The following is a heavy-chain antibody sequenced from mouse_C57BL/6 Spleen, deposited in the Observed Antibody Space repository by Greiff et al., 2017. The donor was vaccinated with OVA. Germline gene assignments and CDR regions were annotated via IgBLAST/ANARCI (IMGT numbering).Heavy chain of an antibody. J-gene: IGHJ1*03. D-gene: IGHD2-5*01. CDR3: ARSLYSNYWYFDV. CDR1: GFTFSDYG. V-gene: IGHV5-17*01. CDR2: ISSGSSTI. Sequence: DVMLVESGGGLVKPGGSLKLSCAASGFTFSDYGMHWVRQAPEKGLEWVAYISSGSSTIYYADTVKGRFTISRDNAKNTLFLQMTSLRSEDTAMYYCARSLYSNYWYFDVWGTGTTVTVSS.